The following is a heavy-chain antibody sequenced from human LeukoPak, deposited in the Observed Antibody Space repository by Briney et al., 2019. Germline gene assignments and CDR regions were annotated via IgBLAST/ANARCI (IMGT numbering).Heavy chain of an antibody. CDR2: IYYNGST. D-gene: IGHD2/OR15-2a*01. V-gene: IGHV4-59*01. CDR1: GCSISSYY. Sequence: SETLSLTCTASGCSISSYYWSWIRQPPGKGLEWIGYIYYNGSTNYNPSLKSRVAISVDTSKNQFSLKLTSVTAADTGVYYCARVGFYARAFDIWGQGTMITVSS. CDR3: ARVGFYARAFDI. J-gene: IGHJ3*02.